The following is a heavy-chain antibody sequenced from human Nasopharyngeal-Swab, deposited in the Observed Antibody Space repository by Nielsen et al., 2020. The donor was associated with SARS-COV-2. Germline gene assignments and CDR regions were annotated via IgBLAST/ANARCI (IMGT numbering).Heavy chain of an antibody. Sequence: GESLKISCAASGFTVSSNYMSWVRQAPGKGLEWVSVIYSGGSTNYADSVKGRFTISRDNAKNSLYLQMNSLRAEDTAVYYCARDLSDSTGYYYYYGMDVWGQGTTVTVSS. CDR2: IYSGGST. V-gene: IGHV3-53*01. CDR3: ARDLSDSTGYYYYYGMDV. D-gene: IGHD3/OR15-3a*01. J-gene: IGHJ6*02. CDR1: GFTVSSNY.